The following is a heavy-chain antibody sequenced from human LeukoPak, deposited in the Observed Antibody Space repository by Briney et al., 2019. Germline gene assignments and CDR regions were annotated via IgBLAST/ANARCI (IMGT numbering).Heavy chain of an antibody. Sequence: GASVNVSCKASGYTFTSYGISWVRQAPGQGLEWMGWISAYNGNINYAQKLQGRVTMTTDTSTSTAYMELRSLRSDDTAVYYCARDHPIGYSGYGRYYYYYMDVWGKGTTVTISS. CDR2: ISAYNGNI. J-gene: IGHJ6*03. D-gene: IGHD5-12*01. CDR3: ARDHPIGYSGYGRYYYYYMDV. CDR1: GYTFTSYG. V-gene: IGHV1-18*01.